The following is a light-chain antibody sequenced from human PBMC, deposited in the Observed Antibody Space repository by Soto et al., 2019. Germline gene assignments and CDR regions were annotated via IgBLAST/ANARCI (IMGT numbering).Light chain of an antibody. V-gene: IGKV3-15*01. CDR1: QSVGNN. J-gene: IGKJ4*01. CDR3: QQYGDWPLT. Sequence: EIVLTQSPATLSVSPGERATLSCRASQSVGNNFAWYQQKPCQAPRLLIFATSPRATGVPARFSGSGSGTEFTLTISSLQSEDFAVYYCQQYGDWPLTFGGGAKVEIE. CDR2: ATS.